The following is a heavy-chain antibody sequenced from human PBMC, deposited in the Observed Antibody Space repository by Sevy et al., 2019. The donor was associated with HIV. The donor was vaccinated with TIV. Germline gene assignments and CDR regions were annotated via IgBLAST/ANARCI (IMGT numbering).Heavy chain of an antibody. V-gene: IGHV4-38-2*02. Sequence: SETVSLTCTVSGYSIRRGYYWGWIRQSPGKGLEWIGSIYESGSTYYNPSLKSRVTISVDTSKNQFSLKLSSVTAADTAVYYCARRGDSSGYIDYWGQGILVTVSS. J-gene: IGHJ4*02. D-gene: IGHD3-22*01. CDR3: ARRGDSSGYIDY. CDR1: GYSIRRGYY. CDR2: IYESGST.